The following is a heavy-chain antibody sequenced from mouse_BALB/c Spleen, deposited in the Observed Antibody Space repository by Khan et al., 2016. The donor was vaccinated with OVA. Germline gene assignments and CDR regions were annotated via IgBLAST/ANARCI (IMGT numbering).Heavy chain of an antibody. CDR2: IWGGGVT. Sequence: QVQLKESGPGLVAPSQSLSITCTVSGFSLSRNNIHWVRQPPGKGLEWLGMIWGGGVTDYNSTLKSRLSISKDNSKRQVFLKMNSLQADDTAMYYCARAYYRYDGYYAMDYWGQGTSVTVSS. D-gene: IGHD2-14*01. CDR1: GFSLSRNN. J-gene: IGHJ4*01. V-gene: IGHV2-6-4*01. CDR3: ARAYYRYDGYYAMDY.